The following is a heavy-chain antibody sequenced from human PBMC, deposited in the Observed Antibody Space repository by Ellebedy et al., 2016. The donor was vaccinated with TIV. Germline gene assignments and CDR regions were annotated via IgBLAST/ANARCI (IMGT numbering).Heavy chain of an antibody. Sequence: GGSLRLSXAASGFTFSSYSMNWVRQAPGKGLEWVSSISSSSSYIYYADSVKGRFTISRDNAKNSLYLQMNSLRAEDTAVYYCARVRAETYYYYYYYMDVWGKGTTVTVSS. J-gene: IGHJ6*03. CDR1: GFTFSSYS. CDR2: ISSSSSYI. V-gene: IGHV3-21*01. CDR3: ARVRAETYYYYYYYMDV. D-gene: IGHD4-17*01.